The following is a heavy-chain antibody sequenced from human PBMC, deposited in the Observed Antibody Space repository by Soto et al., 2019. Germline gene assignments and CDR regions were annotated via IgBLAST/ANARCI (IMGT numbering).Heavy chain of an antibody. Sequence: GGSLRLSCAASGFTFSSYGMHWVRQAPGKGLEWVAVIWYDGSNKYYADSVKGRFTISRDNSKNTLYLQMNSLRAEDTAVYYCASGQQLGYYNWFDPWGQGTLVTVSS. CDR1: GFTFSSYG. V-gene: IGHV3-33*01. CDR2: IWYDGSNK. CDR3: ASGQQLGYYNWFDP. J-gene: IGHJ5*02. D-gene: IGHD6-13*01.